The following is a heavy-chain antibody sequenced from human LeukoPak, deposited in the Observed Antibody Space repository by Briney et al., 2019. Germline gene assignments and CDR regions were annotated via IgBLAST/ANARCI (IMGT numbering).Heavy chain of an antibody. V-gene: IGHV4-59*12. Sequence: SETLSLTCTVSGGSISSYYWSWIRQPPGKGLEWIGYIYYSGSTNYNPSLKSRVTISVDTSKNQFSLKLSSVTAADTAVYYCAREGPILEWLSDRYYYYMDVWGKGTTVTVSS. CDR3: AREGPILEWLSDRYYYYMDV. CDR1: GGSISSYY. D-gene: IGHD3-3*01. J-gene: IGHJ6*03. CDR2: IYYSGST.